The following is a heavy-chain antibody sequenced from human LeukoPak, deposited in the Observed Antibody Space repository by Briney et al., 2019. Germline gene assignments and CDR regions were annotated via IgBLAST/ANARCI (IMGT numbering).Heavy chain of an antibody. V-gene: IGHV1-2*02. CDR2: INPNSGGT. Sequence: ASVKVSCKASGYTFTGYYMHWVRQAPGQGLEWMGWINPNSGGTNYAQKFQGRVTMTRDTSISTAYMELSRLRSDDTAVYYCARNPQARKLGNWFDPWGQGTLVTVSS. D-gene: IGHD4-23*01. CDR1: GYTFTGYY. J-gene: IGHJ5*02. CDR3: ARNPQARKLGNWFDP.